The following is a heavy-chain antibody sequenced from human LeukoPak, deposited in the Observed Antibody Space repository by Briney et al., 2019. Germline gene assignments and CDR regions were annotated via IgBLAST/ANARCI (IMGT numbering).Heavy chain of an antibody. J-gene: IGHJ4*02. CDR1: GFTFTSYE. V-gene: IGHV3-48*03. CDR3: ARTPSFDY. CDR2: ITISGSTI. Sequence: GGSLRLSCAASGFTFTSYEMNWVRQAPGKGLEWVSYITISGSTIYYAESVKGRFTISRDNAKNSLYLQMNSLRAEDTAVYYCARTPSFDYWGQGTLVTVSS.